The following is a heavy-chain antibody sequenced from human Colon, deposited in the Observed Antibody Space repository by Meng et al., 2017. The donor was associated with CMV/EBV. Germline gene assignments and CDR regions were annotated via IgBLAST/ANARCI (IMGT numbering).Heavy chain of an antibody. D-gene: IGHD5-12*01. V-gene: IGHV3-7*01. CDR1: GFFFGVHW. CDR3: FRGTDRDFSGYDFLL. Sequence: GGSLRLSCAGSGFFFGVHWMSWVRQVPGKGLEWVANINRDGSQIYYGDSVKGRFTISRDNAEKSLFLEMKSLRVDDTAVYYCFRGTDRDFSGYDFLLWGQGTLVTVSS. CDR2: INRDGSQI. J-gene: IGHJ4*02.